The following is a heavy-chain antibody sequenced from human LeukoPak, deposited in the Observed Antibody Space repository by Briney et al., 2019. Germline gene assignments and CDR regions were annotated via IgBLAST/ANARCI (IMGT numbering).Heavy chain of an antibody. CDR3: ARQTGVKQQFNWFDP. CDR1: GYTFSSYL. J-gene: IGHJ5*02. D-gene: IGHD6-13*01. V-gene: IGHV5-51*01. Sequence: GESLKISCKGSGYTFSSYLIVWVRQMAGKGLEWMGNIYPGDSDTRYSPSFQGQVTISADKSISTAYLQWSSLKASDTAMYYCARQTGVKQQFNWFDPWGQGTLVTVSS. CDR2: IYPGDSDT.